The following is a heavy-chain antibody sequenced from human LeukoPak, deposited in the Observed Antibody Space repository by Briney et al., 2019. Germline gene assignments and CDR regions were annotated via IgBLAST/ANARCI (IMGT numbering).Heavy chain of an antibody. D-gene: IGHD3-10*01. CDR3: ARGPVYYYGSGSYDYYGMDV. V-gene: IGHV1-18*01. CDR2: ISAYNGNT. CDR1: GYTFTSYG. Sequence: ASVKVSCKASGYTFTSYGISWVRQAPGQGLEWMGWISAYNGNTNYAQKLQGRVTMTTDTSTSTAYMELRSLRSDDTAVYYCARGPVYYYGSGSYDYYGMDVWGQGTTVTVSS. J-gene: IGHJ6*02.